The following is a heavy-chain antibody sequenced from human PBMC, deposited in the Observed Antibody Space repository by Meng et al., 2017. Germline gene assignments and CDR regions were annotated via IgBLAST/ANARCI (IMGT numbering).Heavy chain of an antibody. CDR2: ISHSGTT. D-gene: IGHD6-13*01. J-gene: IGHJ4*02. CDR1: GGSFSGSY. CDR3: ARGVRSKIQQLIPGRPTYVDL. V-gene: IGHV4-34*01. Sequence: LEVLLGGAGLLESLDTLSLTRAVYGGSFSGSYWTWIRQPPGRGLEWIGEISHSGTTNSNPSLTSRVTISLDTSKSQFSLKLTSVTGADTAVYFCARGVRSKIQQLIPGRPTYVDLWSQGNLVTVSS.